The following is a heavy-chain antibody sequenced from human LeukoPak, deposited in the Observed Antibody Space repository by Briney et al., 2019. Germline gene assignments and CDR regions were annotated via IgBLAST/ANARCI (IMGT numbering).Heavy chain of an antibody. CDR2: IYTSGST. CDR1: GGSISSGSYY. Sequence: SETLSLTCTVSGGSISSGSYYWSWIRQPAGKGLEWIGRIYTSGSTNYNPSLKSRVTMSVDTSKNQFSLKLSSVTAADTAVYYCARVVVFGVVSSDYYYYYMDVWGKGTTVTVSS. CDR3: ARVVVFGVVSSDYYYYYMDV. V-gene: IGHV4-61*02. J-gene: IGHJ6*03. D-gene: IGHD3-3*01.